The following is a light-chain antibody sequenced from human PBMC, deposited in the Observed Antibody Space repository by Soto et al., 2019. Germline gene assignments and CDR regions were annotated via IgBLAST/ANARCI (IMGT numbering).Light chain of an antibody. Sequence: QSVLTQPPSVSGAPGQRVTISCTGSSSNIGADYDIHWYQHLPGTAPKLLIYANINRPSGVPDRFSGSKSGTSASLAITELQAEDEADYYCRSYINSITFVVFGGGTKLTVL. CDR1: SSNIGADYD. CDR2: ANI. V-gene: IGLV1-40*01. J-gene: IGLJ2*01. CDR3: RSYINSITFVV.